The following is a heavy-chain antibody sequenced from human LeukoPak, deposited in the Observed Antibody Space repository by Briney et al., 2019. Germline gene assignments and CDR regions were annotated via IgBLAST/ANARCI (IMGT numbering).Heavy chain of an antibody. Sequence: SVTVSFKSSGYTFTSYDINWVRQPTGQGLEWMGWMNPSSGNTGYAQKFQGRVSMTRNTSISTAYMELSSLRSEDTAVVYCAREERIAVAGYWGQGTLVTVSS. CDR2: MNPSSGNT. V-gene: IGHV1-8*01. CDR1: GYTFTSYD. D-gene: IGHD6-19*01. J-gene: IGHJ4*02. CDR3: AREERIAVAGY.